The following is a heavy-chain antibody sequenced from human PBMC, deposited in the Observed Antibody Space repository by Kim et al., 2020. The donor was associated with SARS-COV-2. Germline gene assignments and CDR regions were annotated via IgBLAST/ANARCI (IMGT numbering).Heavy chain of an antibody. V-gene: IGHV3-21*04. CDR3: ARVLTSGWSYFDY. J-gene: IGHJ4*02. CDR1: GFTFSSYS. CDR2: ISSSYI. D-gene: IGHD6-19*01. Sequence: GGSLRLSCAASGFTFSSYSMNWVRQAPGKGLEWISSISSSYIYYADSVKGRFTISRDNARASLYLQMNSLRAEDTAVYYCARVLTSGWSYFDYWGQGTLV.